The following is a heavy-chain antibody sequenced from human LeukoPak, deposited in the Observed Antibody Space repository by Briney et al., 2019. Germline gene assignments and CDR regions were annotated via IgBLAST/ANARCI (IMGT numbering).Heavy chain of an antibody. J-gene: IGHJ6*02. CDR2: IIPILGIA. D-gene: IGHD3-9*01. CDR3: ARDHEYDILTGQTSYYYYGMDV. CDR1: GGTFSSYA. V-gene: IGHV1-69*04. Sequence: ASVKVSCKASGGTFSSYAISWVRQAPGQGLEWMGRIIPILGIANYAQKFQGRVTITADKSTSTAYMELRSLRSDDTAVYYCARDHEYDILTGQTSYYYYGMDVWGQGTTVTVSS.